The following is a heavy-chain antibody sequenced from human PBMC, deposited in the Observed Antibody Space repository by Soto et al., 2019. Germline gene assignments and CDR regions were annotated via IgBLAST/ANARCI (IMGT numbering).Heavy chain of an antibody. J-gene: IGHJ6*02. CDR3: ARDSAPAGDYYYLMDV. CDR2: IYYSGST. Sequence: SATLSLTCTVSGGSISSGDYYWSWIRQPPGKGLEWIGYIYYSGSTNYNPSLKSRVDISVDASRNQFSLRLTSVTAADTAVYYCARDSAPAGDYYYLMDVWGQRTTVTVSS. CDR1: GGSISSGDYY. D-gene: IGHD2-2*01. V-gene: IGHV4-30-4*01.